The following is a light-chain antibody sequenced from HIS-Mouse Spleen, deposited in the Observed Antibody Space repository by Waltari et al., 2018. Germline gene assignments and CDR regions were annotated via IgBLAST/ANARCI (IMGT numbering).Light chain of an antibody. CDR3: AAWDDSLSGVV. V-gene: IGLV1-47*01. CDR1: GSNIGSNS. J-gene: IGLJ2*01. Sequence: QSVLTQPPSASGTPGQRVTISCSGSGSNIGSNSVYWSQQLPGTAPKLLIYRNNQRPSGVPDRFSGSKSGTSASLAISGLRSEDEADYYCAAWDDSLSGVVFGGGTKLTVL. CDR2: RNN.